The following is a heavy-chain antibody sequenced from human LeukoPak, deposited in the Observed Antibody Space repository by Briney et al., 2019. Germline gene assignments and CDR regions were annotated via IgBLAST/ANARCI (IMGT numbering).Heavy chain of an antibody. CDR1: GYTFTSYY. D-gene: IGHD1-26*01. CDR3: ATVQVGATRADY. CDR2: INPSGGST. V-gene: IGHV1-46*01. Sequence: ASVKVSCKASGYTFTSYYMHWVRQAPGQGLEWMGIINPSGGSTSYAQKFQGRVTMTRDTSTSTVYMELSSLRSEDTAVYYCATVQVGATRADYWGQGTLVTVSS. J-gene: IGHJ4*02.